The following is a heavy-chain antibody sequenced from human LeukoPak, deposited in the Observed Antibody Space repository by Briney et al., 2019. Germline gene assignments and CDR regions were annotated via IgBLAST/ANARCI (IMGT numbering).Heavy chain of an antibody. CDR1: GGSFSGYY. CDR2: INHSGST. D-gene: IGHD6-6*01. V-gene: IGHV4-34*01. CDR3: ARALKGYSSSYNWFDP. J-gene: IGHJ5*02. Sequence: SETLSLTCSVYGGSFSGYYWSWIRQPPGKGLEWIGEINHSGSTNYNPSLKSRVTISVDTSKNQFSLKLSSVTAADTAVYYCARALKGYSSSYNWFDPWGQGTLVTVSS.